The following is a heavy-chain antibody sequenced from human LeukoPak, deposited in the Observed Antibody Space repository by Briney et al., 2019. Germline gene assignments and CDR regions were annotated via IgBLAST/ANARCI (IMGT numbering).Heavy chain of an antibody. CDR3: ARVWAYYDYVWGSYPHY. CDR2: INPYTGGT. Sequence: ASVNVSCKASGYTFTGYYIHWVRQAPGQGLEWMGWINPYTGGTTCAQKFQGRPTMTRDTSISTVYMELSRLTSDDTAVYYCARVWAYYDYVWGSYPHYWGQGTLVTVSS. V-gene: IGHV1-2*02. CDR1: GYTFTGYY. J-gene: IGHJ4*02. D-gene: IGHD3-16*02.